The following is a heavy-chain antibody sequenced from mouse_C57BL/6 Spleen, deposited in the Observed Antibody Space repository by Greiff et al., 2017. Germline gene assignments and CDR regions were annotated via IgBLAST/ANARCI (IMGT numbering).Heavy chain of an antibody. V-gene: IGHV3-6*01. D-gene: IGHD1-1*01. J-gene: IGHJ1*03. CDR3: ARLLRG. CDR2: ISYDGSN. CDR1: GYSITSGYY. Sequence: EVQRVESGPGLVKPSQSLSLTCSVTGYSITSGYYWNWIRQFPGNKLEWMGYISYDGSNNYNPSLKNRISITRDTSKNQFFLKLNSVTTEDTATYYCARLLRGWGTGTTVTVSS.